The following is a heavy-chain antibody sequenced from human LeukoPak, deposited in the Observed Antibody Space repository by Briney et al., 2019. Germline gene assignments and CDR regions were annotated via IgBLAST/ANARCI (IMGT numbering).Heavy chain of an antibody. CDR3: ARGLRFLEWLPYYYYYYMDV. CDR1: GGSISSSGYY. Sequence: SETLSLTCTVSGGSISSSGYYWGWIRQPPGKGLEWIGSIYYSGSTYYNPSLKSRVTISVDTSKNQFSLKLSSVTAADTAVYYCARGLRFLEWLPYYYYYYMDVWGKGTTVTVSS. D-gene: IGHD3-3*01. CDR2: IYYSGST. V-gene: IGHV4-39*01. J-gene: IGHJ6*03.